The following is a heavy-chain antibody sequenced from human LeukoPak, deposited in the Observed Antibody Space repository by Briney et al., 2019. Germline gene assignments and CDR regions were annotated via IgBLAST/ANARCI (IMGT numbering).Heavy chain of an antibody. Sequence: PSETLSLTCAVYGGSFSGYYWSWIRQPPGKGLEWIGEINHSGSTNYNPSLKSRVTISVDTSKNQFSLKLSSVTAADTAVYYCARGLLRSGKYFQHWSQGTLVTVSS. D-gene: IGHD2-15*01. CDR1: GGSFSGYY. J-gene: IGHJ1*01. CDR2: INHSGST. CDR3: ARGLLRSGKYFQH. V-gene: IGHV4-34*01.